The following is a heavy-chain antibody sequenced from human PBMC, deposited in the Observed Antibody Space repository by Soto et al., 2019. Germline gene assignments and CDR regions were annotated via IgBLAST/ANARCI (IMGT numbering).Heavy chain of an antibody. CDR1: DGSISGGDYY. V-gene: IGHV4-30-4*01. J-gene: IGHJ5*02. CDR3: ARNDWTGPLLWFDP. Sequence: SQMLSHTCTVSDGSISGGDYYWSLISQPPGKGLEWIGYIYYSGSTYYNPSLKSRITINPDTSKNQFSLQLNSVTPEDTAVYYCARNDWTGPLLWFDPWGHGTLVTVFS. D-gene: IGHD3-9*01. CDR2: IYYSGST.